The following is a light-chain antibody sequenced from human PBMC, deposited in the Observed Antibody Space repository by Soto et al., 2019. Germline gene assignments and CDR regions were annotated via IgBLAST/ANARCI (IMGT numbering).Light chain of an antibody. J-gene: IGLJ2*01. CDR1: SRDIGGYDF. CDR2: DVI. CDR3: SSYGGSNNLL. V-gene: IGLV2-8*01. Sequence: QSALTQPPSASGSPGQSVTISCTGTSRDIGGYDFVSWYQQHPGKAPKLLIYDVIKRPSGVPDRFSGSKSGNTAFLTVSGLQTDDEADYYCSSYGGSNNLLFGGGTKLTVL.